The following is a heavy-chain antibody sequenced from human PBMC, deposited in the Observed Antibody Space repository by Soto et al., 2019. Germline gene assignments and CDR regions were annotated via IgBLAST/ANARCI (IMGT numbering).Heavy chain of an antibody. CDR2: VYNSGST. CDR1: GGSISSYY. J-gene: IGHJ4*02. CDR3: ARTLYSYGPRFDY. D-gene: IGHD5-18*01. Sequence: PSETLSLTCTVSGGSISSYYWSWIRQPPGKGLEWIGYVYNSGSTNYNPSLKSRVTISIDTSKNQCSLKLTSLTATDTAVYYCARTLYSYGPRFDYCGQGTLVSVSS. V-gene: IGHV4-59*01.